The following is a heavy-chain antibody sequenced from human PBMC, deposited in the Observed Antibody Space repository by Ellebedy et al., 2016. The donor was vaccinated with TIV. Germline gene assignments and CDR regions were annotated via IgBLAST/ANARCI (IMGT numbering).Heavy chain of an antibody. V-gene: IGHV3-7*03. J-gene: IGHJ6*02. CDR2: INHDGSEA. D-gene: IGHD6-19*01. CDR1: GFPFSSEW. CDR3: ARDRAPFQWLVMAEYYGMDV. Sequence: GGSLRLSCAPSGFPFSSEWVSWVRQAPGKGLEWVANINHDGSEANYVDSVKGRFTISRDNAKKSLYLQMSSLRAEDTAVYYCARDRAPFQWLVMAEYYGMDVWGQGTTVTVSS.